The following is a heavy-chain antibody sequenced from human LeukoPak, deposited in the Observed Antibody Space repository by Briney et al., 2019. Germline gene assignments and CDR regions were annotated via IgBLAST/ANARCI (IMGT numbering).Heavy chain of an antibody. CDR1: GGSISSSSYY. J-gene: IGHJ5*02. D-gene: IGHD3-10*01. Sequence: NPSDTLSLTCTVSGGSISSSSYYWGWIRQPPGKGLEWIGSIYYSGSTYYNPSLKSRVTISVDTSKNQFSLKLSSVTAADTAVYCCARHNYGSGSYDWFDPWGQGTLVTVSS. V-gene: IGHV4-39*01. CDR3: ARHNYGSGSYDWFDP. CDR2: IYYSGST.